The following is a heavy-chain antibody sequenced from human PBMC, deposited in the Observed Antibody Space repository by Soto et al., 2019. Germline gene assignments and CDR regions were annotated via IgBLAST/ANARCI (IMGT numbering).Heavy chain of an antibody. J-gene: IGHJ4*02. CDR1: GGSIRSNNW. V-gene: IGHV4-4*02. CDR2: IFHSGSN. Sequence: QVQLQEPGPGLVKPSGTLSLTCAVSGGSIRSNNWWSLVRPPPGKGLEWIGEIFHSGSNNYNPSLKTRVTISVDTAKNQFSLKLSDVTAADPAFYYCARVFSGSYSDYCGQGTLVTGSS. D-gene: IGHD1-26*01. CDR3: ARVFSGSYSDY.